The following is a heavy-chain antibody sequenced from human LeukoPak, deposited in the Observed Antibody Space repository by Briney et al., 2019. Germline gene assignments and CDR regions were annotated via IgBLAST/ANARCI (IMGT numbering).Heavy chain of an antibody. D-gene: IGHD5-18*01. CDR2: IYYSGST. CDR1: GGSISSSSYY. CDR3: ARHSGYSYGYAYYYYYMDV. Sequence: PSETLSLTCTVSGGSISSSSYYWGWIRPPPGKGLEWIGSIYYSGSTYYNPSLKSRVTISVDPSKNQFSLKLSSVTAADTAAYYCARHSGYSYGYAYYYYYMDVWGKGTTVTVSS. V-gene: IGHV4-39*01. J-gene: IGHJ6*03.